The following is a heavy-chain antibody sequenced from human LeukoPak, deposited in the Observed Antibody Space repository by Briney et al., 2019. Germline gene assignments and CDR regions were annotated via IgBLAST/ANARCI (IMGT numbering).Heavy chain of an antibody. V-gene: IGHV3-11*01. Sequence: KPGGSLRLSCAASGFTFSDYYMSWIRQAPGKGLGWVSYISSSGSTIYYADSVKGRFTISRDNAKNSLYLQMNSLRAEDTAVYYCARDVSVVPAATLFDPWGQGTLVTVSS. CDR1: GFTFSDYY. D-gene: IGHD2-2*01. J-gene: IGHJ5*02. CDR2: ISSSGSTI. CDR3: ARDVSVVPAATLFDP.